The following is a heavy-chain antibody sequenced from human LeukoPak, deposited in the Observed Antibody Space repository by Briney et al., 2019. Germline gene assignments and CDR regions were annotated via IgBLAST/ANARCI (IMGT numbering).Heavy chain of an antibody. D-gene: IGHD6-13*01. Sequence: ETLSLTCTVSGGSISSSSYYWGWVRQAPGKGLEWVSSISSSSSYIYYADSVKGRFTISRDNAKNPLYLQMNSLRAEDTAVYYCARVIVERQQLVSEGLRYYYYYYMDVWGKGTTVTVSS. CDR1: GGSISSSSYY. J-gene: IGHJ6*03. CDR2: ISSSSSYI. CDR3: ARVIVERQQLVSEGLRYYYYYYMDV. V-gene: IGHV3-21*01.